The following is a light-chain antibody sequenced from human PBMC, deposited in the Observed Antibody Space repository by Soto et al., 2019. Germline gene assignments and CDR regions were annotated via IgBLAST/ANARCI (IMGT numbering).Light chain of an antibody. CDR3: GTWDSSLSAGV. V-gene: IGLV1-51*01. CDR2: DND. J-gene: IGLJ3*02. CDR1: SSNIENNY. Sequence: QSVLTQPPSVSAAPGQKVTISCYGSSSNIENNYVSWYQHLPGTAPKLLIYDNDRRPSGIPDRFSGSKSGTSATLGITGLQTGDEADYYCGTWDSSLSAGVFGGGTKVTVL.